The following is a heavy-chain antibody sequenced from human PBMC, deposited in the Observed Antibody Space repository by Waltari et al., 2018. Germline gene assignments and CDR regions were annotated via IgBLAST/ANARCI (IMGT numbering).Heavy chain of an antibody. CDR1: GGSISSYY. D-gene: IGHD2-15*01. J-gene: IGHJ5*02. CDR3: ARVPGGGSWFDP. CDR2: IYYSGST. Sequence: QVQLQESGPGLVKPSETLSLTCPVSGGSISSYYWSWIRQPPGKGLEWIGYIYYSGSTNYNPSLKSRVTISVDTSKNQFSLKLSSVTAADTAVYYCARVPGGGSWFDPWGQGTLVTVSS. V-gene: IGHV4-59*01.